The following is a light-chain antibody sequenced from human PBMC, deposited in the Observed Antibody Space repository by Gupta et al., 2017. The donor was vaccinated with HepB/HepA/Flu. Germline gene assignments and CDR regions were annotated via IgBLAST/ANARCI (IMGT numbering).Light chain of an antibody. J-gene: IGKJ4*01. CDR2: GAS. Sequence: EIVMTQSPATLSVSPGGRATLSCRASQSINSNLAWYQQKPGQPPRLLIYGASSRATGIPARFSGSGYGTEFTLTISSRQSEDVAIYYCQQYDNCPPLTFGGWTKVEIK. V-gene: IGKV3-15*01. CDR3: QQYDNCPPLT. CDR1: QSINSN.